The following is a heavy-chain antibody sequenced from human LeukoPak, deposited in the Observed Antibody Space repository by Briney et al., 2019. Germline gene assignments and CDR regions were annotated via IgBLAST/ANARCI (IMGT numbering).Heavy chain of an antibody. Sequence: PSETLSLTCAVYGGSFSGYYWSWIRQPPGKGLEWIGYVYYTGSTNCDPSLKSRVTISIDMSKIQFSLKLNSVTAADTAVYYCARRVARTGIYAFDIWGQGTMITVSS. V-gene: IGHV4-59*01. J-gene: IGHJ3*02. CDR1: GGSFSGYY. CDR2: VYYTGST. CDR3: ARRVARTGIYAFDI. D-gene: IGHD1-1*01.